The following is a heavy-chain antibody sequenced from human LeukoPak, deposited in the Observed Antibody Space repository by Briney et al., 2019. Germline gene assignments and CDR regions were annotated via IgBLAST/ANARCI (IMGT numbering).Heavy chain of an antibody. Sequence: GRSLRLSCAASGFTFSSYGMHWVRQAPGKGLEWVAVIWYDGSNKYYADPVKGRFTISRDNSKNTLYLQMNSLRAEDTAVYYCARDAYDSSGYYLGYFDYWGQGTLVTVSS. CDR2: IWYDGSNK. J-gene: IGHJ4*02. CDR1: GFTFSSYG. V-gene: IGHV3-33*01. CDR3: ARDAYDSSGYYLGYFDY. D-gene: IGHD3-22*01.